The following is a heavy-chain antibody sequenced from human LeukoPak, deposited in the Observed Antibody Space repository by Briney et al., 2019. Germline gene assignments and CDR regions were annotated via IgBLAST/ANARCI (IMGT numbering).Heavy chain of an antibody. CDR3: ARDGYPDNDFWRRYGMDV. Sequence: GGSLRPSCAASGLTITSFNMKCVSPAPGKGLELVLSITSSRTYIYYPDSVKGRFTTSRANAKNSLYLQMNSLRAEDTAVYYCARDGYPDNDFWRRYGMDVWGQGTTVTVSS. CDR1: GLTITSFN. CDR2: ITSSRTYI. V-gene: IGHV3-21*01. D-gene: IGHD3-3*01. J-gene: IGHJ6*02.